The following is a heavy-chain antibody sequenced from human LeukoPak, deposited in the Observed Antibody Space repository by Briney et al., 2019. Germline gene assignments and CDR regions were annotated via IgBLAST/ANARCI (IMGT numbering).Heavy chain of an antibody. CDR1: GFTFSSYS. CDR3: ASLNWGSSYDAFDI. V-gene: IGHV3-21*01. Sequence: GSLRLSWGASGFTFSSYSMEWGRQAPGKGLGWVSSISSSSSYIYYADSVKGRFTISRDNAKNSLYLQMNSLRAEDTAVYYCASLNWGSSYDAFDIWGQGTMVTVSS. CDR2: ISSSSSYI. J-gene: IGHJ3*02. D-gene: IGHD7-27*01.